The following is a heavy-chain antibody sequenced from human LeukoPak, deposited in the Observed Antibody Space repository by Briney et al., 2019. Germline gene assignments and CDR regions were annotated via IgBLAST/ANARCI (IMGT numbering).Heavy chain of an antibody. CDR1: GYTFTSYY. CDR2: INPSGGST. CDR3: ARPTTVGNAFHI. V-gene: IGHV1-46*04. J-gene: IGHJ3*02. D-gene: IGHD4-23*01. Sequence: ASLKLSCTTSGYTFTSYYIHWVRQAPGQGLVWMGIINPSGGSTSYAQKLQGRVTMTRDTSTTTVYMELSSLRSEDTAVYYCARPTTVGNAFHIWGQGTMVTVSS.